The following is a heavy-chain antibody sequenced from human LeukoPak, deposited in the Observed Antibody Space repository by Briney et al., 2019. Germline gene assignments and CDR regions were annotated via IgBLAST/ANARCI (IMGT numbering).Heavy chain of an antibody. CDR2: VYASGTP. Sequence: SETLSLTCTVSGASISTYFWSWIRQSAEKGLEWIGRVYASGTPKYNSSLKSRLTMSVDTSKNQISLSLNSVTAADTAVYYCAREAVAGAPFGYWGQGTLVTVSS. D-gene: IGHD6-19*01. CDR3: AREAVAGAPFGY. CDR1: GASISTYF. V-gene: IGHV4-4*07. J-gene: IGHJ4*02.